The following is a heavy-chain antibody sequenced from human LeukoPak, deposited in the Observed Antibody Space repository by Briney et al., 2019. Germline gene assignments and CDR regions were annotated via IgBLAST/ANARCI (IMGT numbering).Heavy chain of an antibody. CDR2: INHSGST. Sequence: SETLSLTCAVYGGSFSGYYWSWIRQPPGKGLEWIGEINHSGSTNYNPSLKSRVTISVDTSKNQFSLKLSSVTAADTAMYYCARGDLPDYYYYYMDVWGKGTTVTVSS. CDR1: GGSFSGYY. J-gene: IGHJ6*03. V-gene: IGHV4-34*01. CDR3: ARGDLPDYYYYYMDV.